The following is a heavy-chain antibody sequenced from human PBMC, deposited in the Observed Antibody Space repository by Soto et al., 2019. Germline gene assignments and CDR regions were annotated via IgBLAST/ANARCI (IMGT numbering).Heavy chain of an antibody. D-gene: IGHD3-16*01. CDR1: AASFSKYY. CDR2: IYFNGNI. J-gene: IGHJ4*02. Sequence: SETLSLTCTVSAASFSKYYWTWIRQPPGKGLEWIGYIYFNGNIKYNPSLEGRLTISIDTSKKEFSLKLTSVTAADAAVYYCANVTFGGIVLAHWGQGTLVTVSS. V-gene: IGHV4-59*01. CDR3: ANVTFGGIVLAH.